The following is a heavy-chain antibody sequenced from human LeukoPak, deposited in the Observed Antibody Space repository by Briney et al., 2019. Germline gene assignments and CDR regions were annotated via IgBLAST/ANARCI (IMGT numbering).Heavy chain of an antibody. CDR3: ARGPYDSSGYYVDAFDI. Sequence: SQTLSLTCTVSGGSISSGGYYWSWIRQHPGKGLEWIGYIYYSGSTYYNPSLKSRVTISVDTSKNQFSLKLSSVTAADTAVYYCARGPYDSSGYYVDAFDIWGQGTMVTVSS. J-gene: IGHJ3*02. CDR1: GGSISSGGYY. V-gene: IGHV4-31*03. CDR2: IYYSGST. D-gene: IGHD3-22*01.